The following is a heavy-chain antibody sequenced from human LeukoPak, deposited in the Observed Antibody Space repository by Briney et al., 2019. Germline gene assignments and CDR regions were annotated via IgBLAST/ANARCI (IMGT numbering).Heavy chain of an antibody. CDR3: TRDDSWAFDY. D-gene: IGHD2-21*02. CDR2: IRTSSGGI. J-gene: IGHJ4*02. V-gene: IGHV3-48*02. Sequence: PGGSLRLSCAASGFTFSRYSVNWVRQATGKGLEWVAYIRTSSGGIYYADSVKGRFTISTDTAKNSLYLEMNNLRDGDTAVYYCTRDDSWAFDYWGQGTLVTVSS. CDR1: GFTFSRYS.